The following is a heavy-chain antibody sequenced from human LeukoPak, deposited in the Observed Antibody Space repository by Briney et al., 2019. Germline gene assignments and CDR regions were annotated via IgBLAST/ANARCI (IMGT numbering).Heavy chain of an antibody. CDR2: INPSGGST. CDR3: ARAESGHYLDSNGYYLGLNY. J-gene: IGHJ4*02. Sequence: ASVKVSCKASGYTFTGYYMHWVRQAPGQGLEWMGIINPSGGSTSYAQKFQGRVTMTRDTSTSTVYMELSSLRSEDTAVYYCARAESGHYLDSNGYYLGLNYWGQGTLVTVSS. D-gene: IGHD3-22*01. CDR1: GYTFTGYY. V-gene: IGHV1-46*03.